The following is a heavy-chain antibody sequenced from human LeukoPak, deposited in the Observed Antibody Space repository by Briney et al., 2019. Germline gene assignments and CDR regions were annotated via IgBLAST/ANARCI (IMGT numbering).Heavy chain of an antibody. CDR1: GYTFTGYY. Sequence: ASVKVSCKASGYTFTGYYMHWVRQAPGQGLEWMGWINPNSGGTNYAQKFQGRVTMTGDTSISTAYMELSRLRSDDTAVYYCARPGYDILTGYYYWGQGTLVTVSS. J-gene: IGHJ4*02. V-gene: IGHV1-2*02. D-gene: IGHD3-9*01. CDR3: ARPGYDILTGYYY. CDR2: INPNSGGT.